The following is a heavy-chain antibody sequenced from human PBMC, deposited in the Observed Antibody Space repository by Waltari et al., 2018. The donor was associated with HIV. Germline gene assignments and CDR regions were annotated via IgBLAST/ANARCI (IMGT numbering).Heavy chain of an antibody. Sequence: EVQLEESGGGLVQPGGSRRLSGAVSGFNLGGYWMSWVRQVPGKGLEWVANIKYDGSEVFYADSVKGRFTISRDNEKKVIYLQMNSLRGEDTALYQCVREGRCYCFDYWGQGTLVSVSS. J-gene: IGHJ4*02. CDR2: IKYDGSEV. CDR1: GFNLGGYW. CDR3: VREGRCYCFDY. D-gene: IGHD2-15*01. V-gene: IGHV3-7*01.